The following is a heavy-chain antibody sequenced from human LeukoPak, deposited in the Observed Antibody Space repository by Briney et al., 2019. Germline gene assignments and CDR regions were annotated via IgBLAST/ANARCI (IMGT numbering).Heavy chain of an antibody. CDR2: IYYSGST. CDR3: ASYSHSYYGMDV. J-gene: IGHJ6*02. Sequence: SETLSLTCAVSGGSISSYYWGWIRQPPGKGLEWIGSIYYSGSTYYNPSLKSRVTISVDTSKNQFSLKLSSVTAADTAVYYCASYSHSYYGMDVWGQGTTVTVSS. D-gene: IGHD2-15*01. V-gene: IGHV4-39*07. CDR1: GGSISSYY.